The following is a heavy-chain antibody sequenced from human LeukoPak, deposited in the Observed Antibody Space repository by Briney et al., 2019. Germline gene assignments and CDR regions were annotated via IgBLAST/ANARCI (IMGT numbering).Heavy chain of an antibody. V-gene: IGHV3-23*01. CDR2: ISGSGGST. Sequence: GGSLRLSCAVSGFTFSGYAMSWVRQAPGKGLEWVSAISGSGGSTYYADSVKGRFTISRDNSKNTLYLQMNSLRAEDTAVYYCAGSRRRGYCSSTSCHAVDYWGQGTLVTVSS. CDR3: AGSRRRGYCSSTSCHAVDY. CDR1: GFTFSGYA. J-gene: IGHJ4*02. D-gene: IGHD2-2*01.